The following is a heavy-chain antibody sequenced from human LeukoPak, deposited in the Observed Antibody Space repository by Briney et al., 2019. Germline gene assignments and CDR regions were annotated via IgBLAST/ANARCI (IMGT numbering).Heavy chain of an antibody. J-gene: IGHJ5*02. CDR2: IIPFLGEV. CDR3: SPCGHAYDWFGP. Sequence: GASVKVSCKAFGATLNIGHAFIWARQAPGQGLQWMGRIIPFLGEVNYAQNFQGRVSFTADKSTATMYMEMKSHRLDDTAIYYCSPCGHAYDWFGPWGQGTLVTVSS. CDR1: GATLNIGHA. V-gene: IGHV1-69*04. D-gene: IGHD5-12*01.